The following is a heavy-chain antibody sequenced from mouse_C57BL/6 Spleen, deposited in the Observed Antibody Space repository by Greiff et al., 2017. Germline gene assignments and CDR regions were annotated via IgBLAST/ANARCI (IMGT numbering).Heavy chain of an antibody. Sequence: VQVVESGAELVRPGTSVKVSCKASGYAFTNYLIEWVKQRPGQGLEWIGVINPGSGGTNYNEKFKGKATLTADKSSSTAYMQLSSLTSEDSAVYFCARSGTTVVPYYAMDYWGQGTSVTVSS. V-gene: IGHV1-54*01. D-gene: IGHD1-1*01. CDR1: GYAFTNYL. CDR2: INPGSGGT. CDR3: ARSGTTVVPYYAMDY. J-gene: IGHJ4*01.